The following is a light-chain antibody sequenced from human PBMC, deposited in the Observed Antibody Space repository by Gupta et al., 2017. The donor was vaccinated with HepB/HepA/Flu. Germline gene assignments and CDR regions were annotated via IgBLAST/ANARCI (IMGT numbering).Light chain of an antibody. CDR1: QSVSTN. Sequence: EIVMTQSPATLSVSPGERATLSCRASQSVSTNLAWYHQNPGQAPRLLIYDASTRATGIPDRFSGSGSGTEFTLTSSSLQSEDIALYYWQQDNNWPTFGQGTKVEIK. V-gene: IGKV3-15*01. CDR2: DAS. CDR3: QQDNNWPT. J-gene: IGKJ1*01.